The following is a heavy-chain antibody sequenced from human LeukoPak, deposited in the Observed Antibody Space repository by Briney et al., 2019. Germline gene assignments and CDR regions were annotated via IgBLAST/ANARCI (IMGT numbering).Heavy chain of an antibody. CDR1: GFTFSSYW. J-gene: IGHJ4*02. CDR3: ARVAYGSSWYVDY. Sequence: GGSLRLSCAASGFTFSSYWMHWVRQVPGKGLVWVSRINSDGRSTSYADSVKGRFTISRDNAKNTLYLQMNSLTAEDTAVYYCARVAYGSSWYVDYWGQGNLVTVSS. V-gene: IGHV3-74*01. CDR2: INSDGRST. D-gene: IGHD6-13*01.